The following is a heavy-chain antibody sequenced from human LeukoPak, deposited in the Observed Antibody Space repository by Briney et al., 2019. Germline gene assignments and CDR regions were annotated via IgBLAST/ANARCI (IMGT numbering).Heavy chain of an antibody. Sequence: PGGSLRLSCAGSGFTFSDHYIDWVRQAPGKGLEWVGRSRDKASRYTTEYAASVKGRFTISRDNSKKSLYLQMDSLKTEDTAVYYCTRDPSYGDGYDHWGQGTLVIVSS. CDR2: SRDKASRYTT. V-gene: IGHV3-72*01. J-gene: IGHJ4*02. CDR3: TRDPSYGDGYDH. D-gene: IGHD2-21*02. CDR1: GFTFSDHY.